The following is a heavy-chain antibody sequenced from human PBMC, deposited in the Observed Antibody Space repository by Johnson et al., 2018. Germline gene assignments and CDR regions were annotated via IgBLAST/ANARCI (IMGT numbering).Heavy chain of an antibody. CDR1: GFTFDDYA. J-gene: IGHJ1*01. CDR3: AKGGAGGWGIEYFQH. D-gene: IGHD6-19*01. V-gene: IGHV3-9*01. Sequence: VQLVQSGGGLVQPGRSLRLSCAASGFTFDDYAMHWVRQAPGKGLEWVSGISWNSGSIGYADSVKGRFTISRENAKNSLYLQMNSLRAEDTAFYYCAKGGAGGWGIEYFQHWGQGTLVTVSS. CDR2: ISWNSGSI.